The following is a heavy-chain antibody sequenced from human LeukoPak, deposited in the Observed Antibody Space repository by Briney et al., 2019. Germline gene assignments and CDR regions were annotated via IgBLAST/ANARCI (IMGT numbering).Heavy chain of an antibody. CDR3: ARARPDTAMAVDY. J-gene: IGHJ4*02. D-gene: IGHD5-18*01. Sequence: SETLSLTCTVSGGSISSYYWSWIRQPPGKGMEWVGYTYNSGSTNHNPSPKSRVTISVDTSKNQFSLKLNSVTAADTAVYYCARARPDTAMAVDYWGQGTLVTVSS. CDR2: TYNSGST. V-gene: IGHV4-59*01. CDR1: GGSISSYY.